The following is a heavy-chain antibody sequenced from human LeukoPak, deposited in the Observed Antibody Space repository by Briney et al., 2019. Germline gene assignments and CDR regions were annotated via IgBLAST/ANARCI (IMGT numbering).Heavy chain of an antibody. Sequence: ASVKVSCKASGYTFTGYYMHWVRQAPGQGLEWMGRINPNSGGTNYAQKFQGRVTMTRDTSISTAYMELSRLRSDDTAVYYCARGTYDSSGYHRVTLEYWGQGTLVTVSS. CDR2: INPNSGGT. J-gene: IGHJ4*02. D-gene: IGHD3-22*01. CDR3: ARGTYDSSGYHRVTLEY. V-gene: IGHV1-2*06. CDR1: GYTFTGYY.